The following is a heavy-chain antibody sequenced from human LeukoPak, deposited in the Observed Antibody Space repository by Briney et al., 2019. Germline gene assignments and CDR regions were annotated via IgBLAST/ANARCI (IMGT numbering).Heavy chain of an antibody. D-gene: IGHD3-3*01. CDR2: INHSGST. J-gene: IGHJ5*02. CDR1: GGSISSYY. V-gene: IGHV4-34*03. CDR3: TMDFWSAPFDP. Sequence: SETLSLTCTVSGGSISSYYWSWIRQPPGKGLEWIGEINHSGSTNYNPSLKSRVVISVDTSKNQFSLKLSPVTAADTAVYYCTMDFWSAPFDPWGQGTLVTVSS.